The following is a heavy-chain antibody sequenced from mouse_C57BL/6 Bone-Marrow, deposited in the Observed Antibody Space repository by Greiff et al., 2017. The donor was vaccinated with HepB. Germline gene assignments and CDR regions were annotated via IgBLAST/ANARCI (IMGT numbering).Heavy chain of an antibody. CDR2: IYPGDGDT. D-gene: IGHD1-1*01. V-gene: IGHV1-82*01. J-gene: IGHJ1*03. CDR3: ARITTERYFDV. Sequence: QVQLQQSGPELVKPGASVKISCKASGYAFSSSWMNWVKQRPGKGLEWIGRIYPGDGDTNYNGKFKGKATLTADKSSSTAYMQLSSLTSEDSAVYFCARITTERYFDVWGTGTTVTVSS. CDR1: GYAFSSSW.